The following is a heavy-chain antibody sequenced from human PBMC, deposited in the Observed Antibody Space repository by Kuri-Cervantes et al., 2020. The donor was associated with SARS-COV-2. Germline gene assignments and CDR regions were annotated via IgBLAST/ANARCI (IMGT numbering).Heavy chain of an antibody. CDR1: GGSISGYY. CDR2: VNDGESP. Sequence: GSLRLSCTVSGGSISGYYWSWIRQPPGKGLEWIGEVNDGESPTYNPSLKSRVTISLDTSLNQVSLKITSVTVADTAIYFCALEERLREGLDPWGQGTLVTVSS. CDR3: ALEERLREGLDP. V-gene: IGHV4-34*01. J-gene: IGHJ5*02. D-gene: IGHD1-1*01.